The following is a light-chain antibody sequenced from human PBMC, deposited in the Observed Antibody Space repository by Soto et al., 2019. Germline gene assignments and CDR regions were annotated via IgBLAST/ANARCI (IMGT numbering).Light chain of an antibody. CDR3: QSYDSSLRGV. V-gene: IGLV2-18*02. CDR2: EAS. J-gene: IGLJ2*01. CDR1: STDFVSYNR. Sequence: QSVLTQPPSVSGSPGQSVTISCTGTSTDFVSYNRVSWYQQPPGTAPKLIIYEASNRPSGVPDRFSGSKSGNTASLTISGLQAADEADYYCQSYDSSLRGVFGGGTKLTVL.